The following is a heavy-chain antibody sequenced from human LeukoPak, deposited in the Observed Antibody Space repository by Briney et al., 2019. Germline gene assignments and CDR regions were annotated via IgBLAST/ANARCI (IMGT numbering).Heavy chain of an antibody. V-gene: IGHV1-18*01. D-gene: IGHD3-3*01. J-gene: IGHJ6*02. CDR3: ARDQRDDFWSGLYYYYYYGMDV. CDR1: GGTFSSYA. CDR2: ISAYNGNT. Sequence: ASVKVSCKASGGTFSSYAISWVRQAPGQGLEWMGWISAYNGNTNYAQKLQGRVTMTTDTSTSTAYMELRSLRSDDTAVYYCARDQRDDFWSGLYYYYYYGMDVWGQGTTVTVSS.